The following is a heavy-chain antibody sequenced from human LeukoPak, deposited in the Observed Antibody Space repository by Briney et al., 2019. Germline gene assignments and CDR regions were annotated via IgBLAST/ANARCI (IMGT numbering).Heavy chain of an antibody. CDR3: ASPAPPQSSNWGGRLDY. CDR1: GFTVSTNY. D-gene: IGHD7-27*01. J-gene: IGHJ4*02. Sequence: PGGSLRLSCAASGFTVSTNYMNWVPQAPGKGLEWVSVIYRVRSPSYADSLKGTFTSSGDNSRNTLYLQLNSLRAEDTAVYYCASPAPPQSSNWGGRLDYWGQGTLVSVSS. V-gene: IGHV3-66*01. CDR2: IYRVRSP.